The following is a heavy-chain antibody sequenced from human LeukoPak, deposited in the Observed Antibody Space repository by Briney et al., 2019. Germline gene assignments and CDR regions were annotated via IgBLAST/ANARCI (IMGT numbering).Heavy chain of an antibody. CDR2: ISGSAVTT. Sequence: GGSLRLSCAASGFTFSSYAMSWVRQAPGKGLEWVASISGSAVTTYYADSVKGRFTISRDNSKNTLYLQMNSLRAEDTAVYHCAKTLWGIPYFQHWGQGTLVTVSS. J-gene: IGHJ1*01. CDR3: AKTLWGIPYFQH. D-gene: IGHD3-16*01. V-gene: IGHV3-23*01. CDR1: GFTFSSYA.